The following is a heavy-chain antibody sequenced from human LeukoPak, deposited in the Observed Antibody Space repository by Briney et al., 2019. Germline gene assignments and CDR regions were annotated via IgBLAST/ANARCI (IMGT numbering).Heavy chain of an antibody. J-gene: IGHJ5*02. V-gene: IGHV4-30-4*01. CDR2: IYYSGST. CDR3: ARNPGVVQGWFDP. D-gene: IGHD3-3*01. CDR1: GGSISSDDYY. Sequence: PSETLSLTCTVSGGSISSDDYYWSWIRQPPGKGLESIGYIYYSGSTYYNPSLKSRVTISVDTSKNQFSLKLSSVTAADTAVYYCARNPGVVQGWFDPWGQGTLVTVSS.